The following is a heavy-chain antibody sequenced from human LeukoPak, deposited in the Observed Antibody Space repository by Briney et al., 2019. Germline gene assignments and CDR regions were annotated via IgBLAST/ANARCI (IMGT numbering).Heavy chain of an antibody. J-gene: IGHJ3*02. CDR1: GGSISSGGYY. CDR2: IYYSGST. V-gene: IGHV4-31*03. Sequence: PSETLSLTCTVSGGSISSGGYYWSWIRQHPGKGLEWIGYIYYSGSTYYNPSLKSRVTISVDTSKNQFSLKLSSVTAADTAVYYCPRGHTAPNAFDIWGQGTMVTVSS. CDR3: PRGHTAPNAFDI.